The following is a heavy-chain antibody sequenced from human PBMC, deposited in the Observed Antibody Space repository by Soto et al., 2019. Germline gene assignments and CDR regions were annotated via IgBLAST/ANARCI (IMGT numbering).Heavy chain of an antibody. V-gene: IGHV4-30-4*01. CDR2: IYYSGST. Sequence: SETLSLTCTVSGGSISSGDYYWSWIRQPPGKGLEWIGYIYYSGSTYYNPSLKSRVTISVDTSKNQFSLKLSSVTAADTAVYYCASRMTTVTTEGFGYFDYWGQGTLVTVSS. D-gene: IGHD4-17*01. J-gene: IGHJ4*02. CDR1: GGSISSGDYY. CDR3: ASRMTTVTTEGFGYFDY.